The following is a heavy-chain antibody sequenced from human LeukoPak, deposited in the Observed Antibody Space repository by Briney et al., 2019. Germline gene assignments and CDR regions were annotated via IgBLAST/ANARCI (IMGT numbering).Heavy chain of an antibody. J-gene: IGHJ4*01. CDR2: ISGTGGSA. CDR3: AKGGLGDGNIDFDY. CDR1: GFTFKRYA. Sequence: GGSLRLSCAASGFTFKRYAMTWVRQAPGKGLDWVSDISGTGGSANYADSVRGRFTISRDNSKNTLFLQMNSLRAEDTAVYYCAKGGLGDGNIDFDYWGHGTLVTASS. D-gene: IGHD5-24*01. V-gene: IGHV3-23*01.